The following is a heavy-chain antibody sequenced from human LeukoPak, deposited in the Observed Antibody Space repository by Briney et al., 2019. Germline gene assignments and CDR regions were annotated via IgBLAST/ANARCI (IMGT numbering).Heavy chain of an antibody. CDR3: ATDGVGALPGDVFDI. V-gene: IGHV3-21*06. CDR2: INDTDDKQ. Sequence: GGSLRLSCAASGFTFSTHSMNWVRQAPGKGLEWVSFINDTDDKQYYAASVKGRFTISRDKAKNSLYLQMNSLRAEDTAVYYCATDGVGALPGDVFDIWGQGTMVTVSS. CDR1: GFTFSTHS. D-gene: IGHD1-26*01. J-gene: IGHJ3*02.